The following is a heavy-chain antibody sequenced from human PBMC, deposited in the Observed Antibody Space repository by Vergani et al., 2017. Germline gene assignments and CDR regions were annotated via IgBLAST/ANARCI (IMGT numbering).Heavy chain of an antibody. CDR1: GMSISNNNYY. CDR3: ARHLRQLARNDVFVL. V-gene: IGHV4-39*01. D-gene: IGHD6-6*01. CDR2: IYDRRNK. J-gene: IGHJ3*01. Sequence: QLQLQESGPRLVKPSDTLSLTCSLSGMSISNNNYYWGWIRQPPGKGLEWIGSIYDRRNKNYSPSLQSRVSISVDTCKNQLSLHLTSVTAAHTDVSYCARHLRQLARNDVFVLWGRRTLVTVSS.